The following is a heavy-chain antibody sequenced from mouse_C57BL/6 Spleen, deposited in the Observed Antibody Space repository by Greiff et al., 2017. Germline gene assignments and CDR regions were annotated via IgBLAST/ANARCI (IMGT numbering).Heavy chain of an antibody. V-gene: IGHV1-76*01. D-gene: IGHD2-5*01. CDR3: ARDYSNYYWYFDG. J-gene: IGHJ1*03. CDR1: GYTFTDYY. Sequence: VKLQESGAELVRPGASVKLSCKASGYTFTDYYINWVKQRPGQGLEWIARIYPGSGNTYYNEKFKGKATLTAEKSSSTAYMQLRSLTSEDSAVYFCARDYSNYYWYFDGWGTGTTVTVSS. CDR2: IYPGSGNT.